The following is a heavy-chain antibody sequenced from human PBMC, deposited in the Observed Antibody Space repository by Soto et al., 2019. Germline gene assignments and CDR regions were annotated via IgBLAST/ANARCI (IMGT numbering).Heavy chain of an antibody. Sequence: SETLSLTCTVSGASINSGDYYWSWIRQPPGKGLEWIGHIYYSGSTYYNPSLKSRAGISVDSSKSQVSLKLTSVTAADTAVYFRDRTLMNYYRLDHWGQGALVTVSS. CDR1: GASINSGDYY. V-gene: IGHV4-30-4*01. CDR2: IYYSGST. J-gene: IGHJ5*02. CDR3: DRTLMNYYRLDH. D-gene: IGHD3-10*01.